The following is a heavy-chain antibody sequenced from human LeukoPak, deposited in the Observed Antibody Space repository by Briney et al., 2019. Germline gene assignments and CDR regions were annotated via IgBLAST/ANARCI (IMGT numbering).Heavy chain of an antibody. V-gene: IGHV3-7*03. Sequence: GGSLRLSCEASGFTFSSSWMPWFRQAPGKGLEWVANIKEDGSEKYYVDSVKGRFTISRDNAKNSLYLQMNSLRAEDTAVYYCARDRRAHGYWGQGTLVTVSS. CDR2: IKEDGSEK. CDR3: ARDRRAHGY. J-gene: IGHJ4*02. CDR1: GFTFSSSW.